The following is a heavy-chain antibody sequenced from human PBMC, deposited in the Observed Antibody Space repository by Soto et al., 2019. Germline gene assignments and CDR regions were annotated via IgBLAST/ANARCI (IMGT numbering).Heavy chain of an antibody. CDR1: GGSIISHL. CDR3: ARDSPLGAAAGDFDY. CDR2: VSHSGST. V-gene: IGHV4-59*11. Sequence: SETLSLTYTVSGGSIISHLWSWIRQPPGKGLEWIGYVSHSGSTTHNPSLKSRVTISLDTSKNQVSLQLRSVTAADTAVYYCARDSPLGAAAGDFDYWGQGTLVTVSS. J-gene: IGHJ4*02. D-gene: IGHD6-13*01.